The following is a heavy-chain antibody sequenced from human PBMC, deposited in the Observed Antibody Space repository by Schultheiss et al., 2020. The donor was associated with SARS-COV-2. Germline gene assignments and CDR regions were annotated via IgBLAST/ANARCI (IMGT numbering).Heavy chain of an antibody. J-gene: IGHJ6*03. V-gene: IGHV3-20*04. CDR3: ARSSGMGYYYYMDV. D-gene: IGHD1-14*01. Sequence: GESLKISCAASGFTFDDYGMSWVRQAPGKGLEWVSGINWNGGSTGYADSVKGRFTISRDNAKNSLYLQMNSLRAEDTALYYCARSSGMGYYYYMDVWGKGTTVTAP. CDR2: INWNGGST. CDR1: GFTFDDYG.